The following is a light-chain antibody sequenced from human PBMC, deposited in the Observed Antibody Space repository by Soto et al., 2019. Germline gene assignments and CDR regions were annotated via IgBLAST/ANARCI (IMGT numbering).Light chain of an antibody. V-gene: IGLV2-14*01. CDR1: SSDVGGYNY. CDR2: DVR. Sequence: QSVLTQPASVSGSPGQSITISCTGTSSDVGGYNYGSWYQQHPGKAPKLMIYDVRNRPSGVSNRFSGSKSVNTASLTISGLQAEDEADYYCSSYTTISTYVFGTGTKVTVL. CDR3: SSYTTISTYV. J-gene: IGLJ1*01.